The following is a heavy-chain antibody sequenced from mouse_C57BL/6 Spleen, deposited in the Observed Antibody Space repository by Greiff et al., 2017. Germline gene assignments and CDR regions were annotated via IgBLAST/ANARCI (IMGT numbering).Heavy chain of an antibody. CDR3: ARGVVAFDN. V-gene: IGHV1-69*01. J-gene: IGHJ2*01. CDR2: IDPSDSYT. CDR1: GYTFTSYW. D-gene: IGHD1-1*01. Sequence: QVQLQQPGAELVMPGASVKLSCKASGYTFTSYWMHWVKQRPGQGLEWIGEIDPSDSYTNYNQKFKGKSTLTVDKSSSTAYMQLSSLTSEDSAVYYCARGVVAFDNWGQGTTLTVAS.